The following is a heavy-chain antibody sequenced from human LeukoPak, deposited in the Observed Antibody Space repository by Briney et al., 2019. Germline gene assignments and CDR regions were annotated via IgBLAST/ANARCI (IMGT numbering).Heavy chain of an antibody. CDR3: ASTPRGY. D-gene: IGHD3-10*01. CDR2: ISSSSSYI. CDR1: GFTFSSYC. V-gene: IGHV3-21*01. Sequence: GGSLRLSCAASGFTFSSYCMSWVRQPPGKGLEWVSSISSSSSYIYYADSVKGRFTISRDNAKNSLYLQMNSLRAEDTAVYYCASTPRGYWGQGTLVTVSS. J-gene: IGHJ4*02.